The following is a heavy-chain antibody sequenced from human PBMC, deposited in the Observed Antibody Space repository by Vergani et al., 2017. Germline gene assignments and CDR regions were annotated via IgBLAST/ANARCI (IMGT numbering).Heavy chain of an antibody. Sequence: QVQLQQWGAGLLKPSETLSLTRAVYGGSFSGYYWSWIRQPPGKGLEWIGEINHSGSTNYNPSLKSRVTISVDTSKNQFSLKLSSVTAADTAVYYCARVKGNYYGSGSYPYYFDYWGQGTLVTVSS. D-gene: IGHD3-10*01. CDR3: ARVKGNYYGSGSYPYYFDY. V-gene: IGHV4-34*01. CDR1: GGSFSGYY. CDR2: INHSGST. J-gene: IGHJ4*02.